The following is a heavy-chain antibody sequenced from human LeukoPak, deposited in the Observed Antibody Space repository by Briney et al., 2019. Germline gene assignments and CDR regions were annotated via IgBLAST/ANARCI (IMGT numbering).Heavy chain of an antibody. J-gene: IGHJ4*02. CDR3: VREDYGSGSYEFDY. Sequence: PGGSLRLSCAASGFNFSSYWMHWVRQAPGKGLVWVSRINSDGSSTNYADSVKGRFTISRDNAKNTLYLQMNSLRAEDTAVYYCVREDYGSGSYEFDYWGQGTLVTVSS. V-gene: IGHV3-74*01. CDR2: INSDGSST. CDR1: GFNFSSYW. D-gene: IGHD3-10*01.